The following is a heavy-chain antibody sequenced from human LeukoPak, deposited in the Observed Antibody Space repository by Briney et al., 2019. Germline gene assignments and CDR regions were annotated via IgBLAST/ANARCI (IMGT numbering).Heavy chain of an antibody. CDR2: MNPNSGNT. CDR3: ARAPSITGTTPPGY. V-gene: IGHV1-8*01. D-gene: IGHD1-7*01. J-gene: IGHJ4*02. CDR1: GYTFTSYD. Sequence: ASVKVSCKASGYTFTSYDINWVRQATGQGLEWMGWMNPNSGNTGYAQKFQGRVTMTRNTSISTAYMELSNLRSEDTAVYYCARAPSITGTTPPGYWGQGTLVTVSS.